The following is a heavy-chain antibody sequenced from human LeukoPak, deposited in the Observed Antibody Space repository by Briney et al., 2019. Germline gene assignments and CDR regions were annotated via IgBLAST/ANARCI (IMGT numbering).Heavy chain of an antibody. J-gene: IGHJ6*03. D-gene: IGHD3-10*01. Sequence: GGSLRLSCTASGLTFSSYAMSWVRPAPGKGLEWVSAISGSGGSTYYADSVKGRFTISRDNSKNTLYLQMNSLRAEDTAVYYCAKVGITMVRGTHQQATPYYYYMDVWGKGTTVTVSS. V-gene: IGHV3-23*01. CDR2: ISGSGGST. CDR1: GLTFSSYA. CDR3: AKVGITMVRGTHQQATPYYYYMDV.